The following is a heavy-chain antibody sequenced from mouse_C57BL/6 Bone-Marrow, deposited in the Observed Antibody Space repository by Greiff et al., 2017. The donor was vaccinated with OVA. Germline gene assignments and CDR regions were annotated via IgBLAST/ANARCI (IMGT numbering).Heavy chain of an antibody. D-gene: IGHD1-1*01. CDR1: AYTFTDYY. J-gene: IGHJ2*01. Sequence: EVQLQQSGPELVKPGASVKISCKASAYTFTDYYMNWVKQSHGKSLEWIGDINPNNGGTSYNQKFKGKATLTVDKSSSTAYMELRSLTSEDSAVYYCARWYCGSSCDYFDYWGKGTTLTVSS. CDR2: INPNNGGT. V-gene: IGHV1-26*01. CDR3: ARWYCGSSCDYFDY.